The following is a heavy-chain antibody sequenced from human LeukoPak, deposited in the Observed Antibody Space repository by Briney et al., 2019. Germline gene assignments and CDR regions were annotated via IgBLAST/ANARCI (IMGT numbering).Heavy chain of an antibody. Sequence: PSETLSLTCTVSGGSSSSSSYYWGWIRQPPGKGLEWIGSIYYSGSTYYNPSLKSRVTISVDTSKNQFSLKLSSVTAADTAVFYQAEDGIRFLARFDPWGQGTLVTVSS. V-gene: IGHV4-39*07. CDR2: IYYSGST. D-gene: IGHD3-3*01. CDR3: AEDGIRFLARFDP. J-gene: IGHJ5*02. CDR1: GGSSSSSSYY.